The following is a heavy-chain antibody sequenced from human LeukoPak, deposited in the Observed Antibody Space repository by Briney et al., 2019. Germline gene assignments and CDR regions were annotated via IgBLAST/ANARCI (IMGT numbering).Heavy chain of an antibody. V-gene: IGHV1-18*01. CDR1: GYTFTSYG. Sequence: ASVRVSCKASGYTFTSYGISWVRQAPGQGLEWMGWISAYNGNTNYAQKLQGRVTMTTDTSTSTAYMELRSLRSDDTAVYYCARDPSSYSGGWSVYGGQGTLVTVPS. D-gene: IGHD6-19*01. CDR2: ISAYNGNT. J-gene: IGHJ4*02. CDR3: ARDPSSYSGGWSVY.